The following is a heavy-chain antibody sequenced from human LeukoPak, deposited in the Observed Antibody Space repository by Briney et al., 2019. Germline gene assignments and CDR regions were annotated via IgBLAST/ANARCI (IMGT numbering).Heavy chain of an antibody. Sequence: SEPLSLTCGVSGDSVSGYYWSWIRRPPEKGLEWIGYIHSSGSTNYSPSLKSRLALSVDTSKNQFSLKLSSVTAADTAVYYCGREGDFYGGRDYGVDVWGQGTTVTVSS. CDR2: IHSSGST. V-gene: IGHV4-59*02. J-gene: IGHJ6*02. D-gene: IGHD3-10*01. CDR1: GDSVSGYY. CDR3: GREGDFYGGRDYGVDV.